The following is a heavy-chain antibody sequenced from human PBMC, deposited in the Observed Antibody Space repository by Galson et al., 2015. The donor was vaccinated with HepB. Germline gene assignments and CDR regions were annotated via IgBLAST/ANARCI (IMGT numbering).Heavy chain of an antibody. J-gene: IGHJ4*02. CDR2: ISYDGSNK. CDR3: ARDPPPSLGIVGATTLDY. CDR1: GFTFSSYA. Sequence: SLRLSCAASGFTFSSYAMHWVRQAPGKGLEWVAVISYDGSNKYYADSVKGRFTISRDNSKNTLYLQMNSLRAEDTAVYYCARDPPPSLGIVGATTLDYWGQGTLVTVSS. V-gene: IGHV3-30*04. D-gene: IGHD1-26*01.